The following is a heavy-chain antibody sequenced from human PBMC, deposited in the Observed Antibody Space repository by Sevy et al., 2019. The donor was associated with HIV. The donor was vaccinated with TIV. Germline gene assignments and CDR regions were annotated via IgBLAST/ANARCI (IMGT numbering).Heavy chain of an antibody. CDR3: ARKVGGLLFDY. D-gene: IGHD3-10*01. V-gene: IGHV4-39*01. J-gene: IGHJ4*02. CDR2: IYYSGST. Sequence: SETLSLTCTVSGGSISSSSYYWGWIRQPPGKGLEWIGSIYYSGSTYYNPSLKSRVTISVDTSKNQFSLKLSSVTAADTAVYYCARKVGGLLFDYWGQGTLVTVSS. CDR1: GGSISSSSYY.